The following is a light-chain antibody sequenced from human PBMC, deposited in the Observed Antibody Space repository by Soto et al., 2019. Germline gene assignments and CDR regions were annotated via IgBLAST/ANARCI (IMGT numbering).Light chain of an antibody. Sequence: DLPMTQSPSSLAASVGDRVTITCRASQNINGDLHWYQQKPGKAPKLLIFSASTLQDGVPSRFSGSGFRTDFTLTISSVQAEDFATYCCQQSYSRVLTFGGGTQVETK. CDR3: QQSYSRVLT. CDR2: SAS. CDR1: QNINGD. V-gene: IGKV1-39*01. J-gene: IGKJ4*01.